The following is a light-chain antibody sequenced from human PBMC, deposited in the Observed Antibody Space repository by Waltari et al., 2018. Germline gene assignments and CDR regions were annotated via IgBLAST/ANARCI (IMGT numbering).Light chain of an antibody. V-gene: IGLV3-21*02. CDR2: DDS. Sequence: SYVLTQPPSVSVAPGQPARITCGGNNIGSKHVHRYQQQPGQAPVLVVYDDSDRPPGIPERFSGSNSGNTATLTISRVEAGDEADYYCQVWDSSSDHVVFGGGTKLTVL. CDR3: QVWDSSSDHVV. CDR1: NIGSKH. J-gene: IGLJ2*01.